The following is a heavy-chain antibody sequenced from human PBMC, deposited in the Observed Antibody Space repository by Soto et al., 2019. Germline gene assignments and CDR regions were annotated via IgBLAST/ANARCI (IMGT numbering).Heavy chain of an antibody. D-gene: IGHD3-22*01. CDR2: INHSGST. CDR3: ARGDYYDSSGYCSEYFQH. CDR1: GGSFSGYY. V-gene: IGHV4-34*01. Sequence: PSETLSLTCAVYGGSFSGYYWSWIRQPPGKGLEWIGEINHSGSTNYNPSLKSRVTISVDTSKNQFSLKLSSVTAADTAVYYCARGDYYDSSGYCSEYFQHWGQGTLV. J-gene: IGHJ1*01.